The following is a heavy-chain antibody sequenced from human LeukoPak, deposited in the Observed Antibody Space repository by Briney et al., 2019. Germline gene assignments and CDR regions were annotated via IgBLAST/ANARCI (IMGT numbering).Heavy chain of an antibody. Sequence: SETLSLTCAVSGGSISSGGYSWSWIRQPPGEGPEWIGYIYHSGSTYYNPSLKSRVTISVDRSKNQFSLKLSSVTAADTAVYYCARGDYYDSSGYYNPVFDYWGQGTLVTVSS. CDR3: ARGDYYDSSGYYNPVFDY. CDR2: IYHSGST. CDR1: GGSISSGGYS. J-gene: IGHJ4*02. V-gene: IGHV4-30-2*01. D-gene: IGHD3-22*01.